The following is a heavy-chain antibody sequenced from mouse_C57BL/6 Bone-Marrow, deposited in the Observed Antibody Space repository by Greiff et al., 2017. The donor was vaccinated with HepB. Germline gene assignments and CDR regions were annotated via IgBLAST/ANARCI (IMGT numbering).Heavy chain of an antibody. CDR1: GYTFTDYN. CDR2: INPNNGGT. D-gene: IGHD1-1*01. J-gene: IGHJ2*01. V-gene: IGHV1-22*01. Sequence: VQLQQSGPELVKPGASVKMSCKASGYTFTDYNMHWVKQSHGKSLEWIGYINPNNGGTSYNQKFKGKATLTVNKSSSTAYMELRSLTSEDSAVYYCAPDYYGSSYYFDYWGQGTTLTVSS. CDR3: APDYYGSSYYFDY.